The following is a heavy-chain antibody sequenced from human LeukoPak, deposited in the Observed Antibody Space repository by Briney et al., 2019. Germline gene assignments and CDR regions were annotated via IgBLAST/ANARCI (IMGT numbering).Heavy chain of an antibody. Sequence: KPSETLSPTCTISGDSTNTYFWGWIRQPPGKGLEGVGYIYYTGTTNYNPSLKSRVTISVDTSKNQFSLKVSSVTAADTGVYYCASKSTDHGELRFDYWGQGTLVTVSS. D-gene: IGHD4-17*01. CDR1: GDSTNTYF. CDR3: ASKSTDHGELRFDY. CDR2: IYYTGTT. J-gene: IGHJ4*02. V-gene: IGHV4-59*01.